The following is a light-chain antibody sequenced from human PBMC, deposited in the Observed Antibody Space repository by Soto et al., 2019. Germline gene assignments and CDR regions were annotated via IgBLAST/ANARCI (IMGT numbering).Light chain of an antibody. V-gene: IGKV1-5*03. J-gene: IGKJ1*01. CDR1: RYIRTA. CDR3: QHYNSYSEA. Sequence: GDRVTITCRASRYIRTALSWYQHRPGKAPKLLIYKASTLKSGVPSRFSGSGSGTEFTLTISSLQPDDFATYYCQHYNSYSEAFGQGTKVDIK. CDR2: KAS.